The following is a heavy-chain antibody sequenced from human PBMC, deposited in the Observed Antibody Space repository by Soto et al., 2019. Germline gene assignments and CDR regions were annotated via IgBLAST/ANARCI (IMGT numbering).Heavy chain of an antibody. CDR1: GFTFSSYA. J-gene: IGHJ4*02. V-gene: IGHV3-23*01. Sequence: LRLSCAASGFTFSSYAMSWVRQAPGKGLEWVSAISGSGGSTYYADSVKGRFTISRDNSKNTLYLQMNSLRAEDTAVYYCAKDKTRLSYYFDYWGQGTLVTVSS. CDR3: AKDKTRLSYYFDY. CDR2: ISGSGGST.